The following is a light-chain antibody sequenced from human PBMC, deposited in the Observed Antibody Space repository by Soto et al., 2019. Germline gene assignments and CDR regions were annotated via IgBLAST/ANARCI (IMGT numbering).Light chain of an antibody. CDR3: MQALQSRT. J-gene: IGKJ1*01. V-gene: IGKV2-28*01. CDR2: LGS. CDR1: QSLLYSNGYNY. Sequence: DIVMTQSPLSLLVTPGEPASISCRSSQSLLYSNGYNYLDWYLQKPGQSPQLLIYLGSNRASGVPDRFSGSGSGTDFTLKISRVEAEDVGVYYCMQALQSRTFGQGTKVEIQ.